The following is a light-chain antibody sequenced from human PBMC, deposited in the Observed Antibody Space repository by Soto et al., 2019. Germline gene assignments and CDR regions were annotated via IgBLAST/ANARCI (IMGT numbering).Light chain of an antibody. J-gene: IGLJ1*01. CDR1: STDFVSYNR. CDR2: EAS. CDR3: SLYTSENTYV. V-gene: IGLV2-18*01. Sequence: QSALTQPPSVSGSPGQSVTISCIGTSTDFVSYNRVSWYQQPPGTAPKLIIYEASNRPSGVPDRFSGSKSGNTASLTISGLQAAAEADYYCSLYTSENTYVFGTGTKVTVL.